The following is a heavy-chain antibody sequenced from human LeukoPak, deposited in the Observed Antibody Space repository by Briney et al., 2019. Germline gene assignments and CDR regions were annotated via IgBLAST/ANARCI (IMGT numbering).Heavy chain of an antibody. Sequence: SETLSLTCTVSGGSISNYYWSWIRQPPGKGLEWIGYIYYSGSTNYNPSLKSRVTISVDTSKNQFSLKLSSVTAADTAVYYCASGYSYGPNDYWGQGTLVTVSS. J-gene: IGHJ4*02. V-gene: IGHV4-59*01. D-gene: IGHD5-18*01. CDR1: GGSISNYY. CDR2: IYYSGST. CDR3: ASGYSYGPNDY.